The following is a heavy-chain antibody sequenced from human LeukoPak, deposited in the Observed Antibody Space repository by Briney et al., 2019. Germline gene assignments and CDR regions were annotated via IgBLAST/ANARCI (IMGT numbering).Heavy chain of an antibody. J-gene: IGHJ5*02. V-gene: IGHV3-66*02. CDR2: IYNGGST. CDR3: ARDRCSGTSCYGGFDP. CDR1: GFSVSRIY. D-gene: IGHD2-2*01. Sequence: PGGSLRLSCAASGFSVSRIYMTWVRQAPGKGLEWVSVIYNGGSTFYADAVEGRFTISRDSSKNMVYLQMNSLRTEDTAVYYCARDRCSGTSCYGGFDPWGQGTLVSVSA.